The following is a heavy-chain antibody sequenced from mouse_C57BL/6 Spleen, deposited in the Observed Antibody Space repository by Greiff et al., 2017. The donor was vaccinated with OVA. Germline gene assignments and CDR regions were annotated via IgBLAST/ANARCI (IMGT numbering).Heavy chain of an antibody. J-gene: IGHJ1*03. CDR1: GYTFTSYW. Sequence: QVQLQQPGAELVRPGSSVKLSCKASGYTFTSYWMDWVKQRPGQGLEWIGNIYPSDSETYYNQKFKDKATLTVDKSSSTAYMQLSSLTSEDSAVYYCARRSVVATDGYFDVWGTGTTVTVSS. CDR2: IYPSDSET. CDR3: ARRSVVATDGYFDV. V-gene: IGHV1-61*01. D-gene: IGHD1-1*01.